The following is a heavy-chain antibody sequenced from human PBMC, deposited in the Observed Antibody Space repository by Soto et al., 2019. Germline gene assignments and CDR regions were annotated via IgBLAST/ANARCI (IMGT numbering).Heavy chain of an antibody. CDR2: IYHSGTA. CDR3: ARDRAISSAPTKEYVFEI. D-gene: IGHD3-22*01. V-gene: IGHV4-59*01. J-gene: IGHJ3*02. CDR1: GGSMNYYY. Sequence: QVQLRESGPGLVKPSETLSLTCTVSGGSMNYYYWSWIRQPPGKGLEWIGYIYHSGTAEYNPSLKSRGTLSVDTSKSQFSLMMSSVTTADTAVYYCARDRAISSAPTKEYVFEIWGQGTTVTVSS.